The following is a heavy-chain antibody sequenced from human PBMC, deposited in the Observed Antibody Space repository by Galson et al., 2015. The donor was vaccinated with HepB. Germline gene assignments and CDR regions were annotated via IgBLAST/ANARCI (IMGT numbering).Heavy chain of an antibody. CDR3: AKGDLFSTTCVSCARSPSYYYGMDV. Sequence: SLRLSCAASGFTFEDYTLHWVRQVPGKGLEWVSGISWNSRDIAYVDSVKGRFTISRDNARNSLYLEMNSLKTEDTAVYYCAKGDLFSTTCVSCARSPSYYYGMDVWGQATTVTVSS. CDR1: GFTFEDYT. CDR2: ISWNSRDI. J-gene: IGHJ6*02. V-gene: IGHV3-9*01. D-gene: IGHD3-10*01.